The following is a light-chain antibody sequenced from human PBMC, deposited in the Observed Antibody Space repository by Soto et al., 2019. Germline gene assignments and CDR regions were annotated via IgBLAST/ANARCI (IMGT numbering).Light chain of an antibody. CDR2: GTS. V-gene: IGKV3-15*01. J-gene: IGKJ1*01. Sequence: TQFPGTLSASPGERVILSCRASQSVRGDLAWFQQKPGRSPRLLIYGTSTRASGVPDRFSGSGSGTDFTLPINSLQSEDFAVYFCQQCNNWPWTFGPGTKVDIK. CDR3: QQCNNWPWT. CDR1: QSVRGD.